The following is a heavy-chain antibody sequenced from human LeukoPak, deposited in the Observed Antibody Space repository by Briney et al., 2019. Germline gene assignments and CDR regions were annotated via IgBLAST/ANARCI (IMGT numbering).Heavy chain of an antibody. CDR1: GGSISRSSYY. CDR3: ARERSMVRGVSWFDP. CDR2: IYYSGST. Sequence: SETLSLTCTVSGGSISRSSYYWGWIRQPPGKGLEWIGSIYYSGSTYYNPSLKSRVTISVDTSKNQFSLKLSSVTAADTAVYYCARERSMVRGVSWFDPWGQGTLVTVSS. V-gene: IGHV4-39*07. J-gene: IGHJ5*02. D-gene: IGHD3-10*01.